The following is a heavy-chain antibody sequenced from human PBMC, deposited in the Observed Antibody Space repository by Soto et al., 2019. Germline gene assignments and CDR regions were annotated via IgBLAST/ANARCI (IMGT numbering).Heavy chain of an antibody. V-gene: IGHV5-51*01. CDR1: GYSFTSYW. D-gene: IGHD5-12*01. Sequence: PGESLKISCKGSGYSFTSYWIGRGRQMPGKGLEWMGIIYPGDSDTRYSPSFQGQVTISADKSISTAYLQWSSLKASDTAMYYCARRHRDGYNYLDYWGQGTLVTVSS. J-gene: IGHJ4*02. CDR3: ARRHRDGYNYLDY. CDR2: IYPGDSDT.